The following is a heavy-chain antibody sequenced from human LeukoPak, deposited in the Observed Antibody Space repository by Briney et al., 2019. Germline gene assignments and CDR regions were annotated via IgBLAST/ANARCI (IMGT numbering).Heavy chain of an antibody. Sequence: PGGSLGLSCAASGFTFSGSDIHWVRQASGKGLEWIGRIKTKAESYATAYVVSVTGRFTISRDDSKNTAFLQMNSLKTEDTAVYYCSRRMFTADWHLDLWGRGTLVTVS. D-gene: IGHD3-10*02. CDR3: SRRMFTADWHLDL. J-gene: IGHJ2*01. V-gene: IGHV3-73*01. CDR2: IKTKAESYAT. CDR1: GFTFSGSD.